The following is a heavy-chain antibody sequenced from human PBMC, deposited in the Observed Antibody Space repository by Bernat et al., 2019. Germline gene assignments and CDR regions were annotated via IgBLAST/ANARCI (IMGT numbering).Heavy chain of an antibody. CDR3: ARSPTPYYGDYVCYFDY. D-gene: IGHD4-17*01. J-gene: IGHJ4*02. Sequence: QVQLQESGPGLVKPSQTLSLTCTVSGGSISSGGYYWSWIRQHPGKGLEWIGYIYYSGSTYYNPSLKSRVTISVDTSKNQFSLKLSSVTAADTAVYYCARSPTPYYGDYVCYFDYWGQGTLVTVSS. V-gene: IGHV4-31*03. CDR1: GGSISSGGYY. CDR2: IYYSGST.